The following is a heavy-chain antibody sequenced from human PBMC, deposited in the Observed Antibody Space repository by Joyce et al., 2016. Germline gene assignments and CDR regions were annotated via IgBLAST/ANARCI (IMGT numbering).Heavy chain of an antibody. V-gene: IGHV4-30-4*01. CDR2: ISYSGST. D-gene: IGHD3-10*01. Sequence: QVQLQESGPGLVKPSQTLSLTCTVSGGSISRGDYYWSWIRQPPGKGLEWIGYISYSGSTYSNPSLKTRVTISVDTAKNQFSLKLSSVTAADTAVYYCARGGAYYYGSGKKFDPWGQGTLVTVSS. CDR1: GGSISRGDYY. CDR3: ARGGAYYYGSGKKFDP. J-gene: IGHJ5*02.